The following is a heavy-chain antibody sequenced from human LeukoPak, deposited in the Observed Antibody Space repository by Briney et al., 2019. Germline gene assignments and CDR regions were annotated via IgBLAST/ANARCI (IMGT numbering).Heavy chain of an antibody. CDR2: ISYDGSNK. CDR1: GFTFSRYA. V-gene: IGHV3-30*04. CDR3: ARVRQGGMDYSFFDY. J-gene: IGHJ4*02. D-gene: IGHD2-15*01. Sequence: GGSLRLSCAASGFTFSRYAMHWVRQAPGKGLEWVADISYDGSNKYYADSVKGRFTISRDNSKNTLYLQMNSLRPDDTAVYYCARVRQGGMDYSFFDYWGQGTLVTVSS.